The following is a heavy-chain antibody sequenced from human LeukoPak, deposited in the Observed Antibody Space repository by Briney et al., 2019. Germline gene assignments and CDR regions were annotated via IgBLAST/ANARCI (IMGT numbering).Heavy chain of an antibody. CDR2: IYYSGST. V-gene: IGHV4-59*01. J-gene: IGHJ4*02. Sequence: SETLSLTCTVSGGSISSYYWSWIRQPPGKGLECIGYIYYSGSTSYSPSLKSRVTISVDTSKNQFSLKLSSVVAADTAVYYCARRLYGGNFDNWGQGTLVTVSS. D-gene: IGHD4-23*01. CDR3: ARRLYGGNFDN. CDR1: GGSISSYY.